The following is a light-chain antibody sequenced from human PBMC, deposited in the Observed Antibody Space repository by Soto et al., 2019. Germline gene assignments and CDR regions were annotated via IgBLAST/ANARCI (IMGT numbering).Light chain of an antibody. V-gene: IGKV3D-15*02. CDR2: DAS. CDR3: QQYEDSPVT. J-gene: IGKJ1*01. CDR1: QTIDNT. Sequence: EIVMTQSPATLSLSPGERATLSCRASQTIDNTLAWYQRKPGQAPRLLIYDASTRATGIPDRFSGSGSGTGFTLTISRLEPEDFAVYYCQQYEDSPVTFGQGTKVDIK.